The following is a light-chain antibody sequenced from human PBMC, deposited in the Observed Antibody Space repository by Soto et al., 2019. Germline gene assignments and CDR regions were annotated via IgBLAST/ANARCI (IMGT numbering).Light chain of an antibody. V-gene: IGKV1-27*01. J-gene: IGKJ1*01. CDR3: HNYNGAPWT. CDR2: AAS. Sequence: DIQMTQSPSSLSASVGDRVTITCRASQGISTYLVWYQQKPGTVPKLLIFAASTLQSGVPSRFSGSGSGTDFTLTISTLQPEDVATYYCHNYNGAPWTFGQGTNVEI. CDR1: QGISTY.